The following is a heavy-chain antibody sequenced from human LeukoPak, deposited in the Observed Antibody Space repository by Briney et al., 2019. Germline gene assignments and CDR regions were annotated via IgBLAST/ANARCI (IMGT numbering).Heavy chain of an antibody. D-gene: IGHD2-2*01. Sequence: GGSLRLSCAASGFTFSSYAMSWVRQAPGKGLEWVSAISGSGGSTYYADSVKGRFTISRDNSKNTLHLQMNSLRAEDTAVYYCAKGQTAVPVSFFDYWGQGTLVTVSS. CDR3: AKGQTAVPVSFFDY. V-gene: IGHV3-23*01. CDR2: ISGSGGST. J-gene: IGHJ4*02. CDR1: GFTFSSYA.